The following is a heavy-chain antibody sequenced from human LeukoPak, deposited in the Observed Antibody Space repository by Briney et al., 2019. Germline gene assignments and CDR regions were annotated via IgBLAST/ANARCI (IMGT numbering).Heavy chain of an antibody. V-gene: IGHV3-74*01. CDR3: VPSDSSGLD. CDR2: TNTDGSST. D-gene: IGHD3-22*01. Sequence: GGSLRLSCEASGFTFSHYWMRWVRQAPGKGLVWVSRTNTDGSSTSYMDSAKGRFTISRDNAKNTIYLQMNSLRAEDTAVYYCVPSDSSGLDWGQGTLVTVSS. J-gene: IGHJ4*02. CDR1: GFTFSHYW.